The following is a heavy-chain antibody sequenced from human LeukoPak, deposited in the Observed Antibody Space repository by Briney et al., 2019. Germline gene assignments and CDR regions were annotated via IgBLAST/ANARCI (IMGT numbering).Heavy chain of an antibody. CDR2: INPSGGST. D-gene: IGHD6-6*01. CDR3: ARDSRGPYSSYVESWFDP. CDR1: GYTFTSYY. J-gene: IGHJ5*02. Sequence: ASGKVSCKASGYTFTSYYMHWVRQAPGQGLEWMGIINPSGGSTSYAQKFQGRVTMTRDTSTSTVYMELSSLRSEDTAVYYCARDSRGPYSSYVESWFDPWGQGTLVTVSS. V-gene: IGHV1-46*01.